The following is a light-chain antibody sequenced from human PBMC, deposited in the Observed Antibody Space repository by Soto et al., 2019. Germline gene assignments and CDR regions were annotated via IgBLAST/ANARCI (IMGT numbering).Light chain of an antibody. CDR3: QQYNNWPPSII. Sequence: EIVMTQSPATMSVSPGERATLSCRASQSMGSNVAWYQQKPGQAPRLLIFGASTRATGIPARFSGSGSGTDFTLTISSLQSEDFAVYYCQQYNNWPPSIIFGPGTRLEI. J-gene: IGKJ5*01. CDR1: QSMGSN. CDR2: GAS. V-gene: IGKV3-15*01.